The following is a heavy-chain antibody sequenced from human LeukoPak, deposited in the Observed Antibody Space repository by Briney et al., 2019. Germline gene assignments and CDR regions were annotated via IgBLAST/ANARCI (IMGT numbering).Heavy chain of an antibody. J-gene: IGHJ4*02. V-gene: IGHV4-59*01. Sequence: PSETLSLTCSISGGSISDYYWNWIRQPPGKGLECIGYIYYSGSTTYNPSLKSRVTMSVDTSKNQFSLRLSSVTAADTAVYYCARGSWCSYTNCMLRPFDYWGQGSLVTVSS. CDR2: IYYSGST. D-gene: IGHD2-2*01. CDR3: ARGSWCSYTNCMLRPFDY. CDR1: GGSISDYY.